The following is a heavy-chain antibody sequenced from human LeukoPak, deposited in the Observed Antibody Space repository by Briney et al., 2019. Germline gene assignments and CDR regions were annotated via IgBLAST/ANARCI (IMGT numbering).Heavy chain of an antibody. D-gene: IGHD1-26*01. CDR1: GDSINSLDL. CDR2: IYYSGST. V-gene: IGHV4-30-4*01. Sequence: PSETLSLTCTVSGDSINSLDLWSWVRQPPGKGLEWIGYIYYSGSTYYNPSLKSRVTISVDTSKNQFSLKLSSVTAADTAVYYCARDSSSMGATSFNYYYYGMDVWGQGTTVTVSS. CDR3: ARDSSSMGATSFNYYYYGMDV. J-gene: IGHJ6*02.